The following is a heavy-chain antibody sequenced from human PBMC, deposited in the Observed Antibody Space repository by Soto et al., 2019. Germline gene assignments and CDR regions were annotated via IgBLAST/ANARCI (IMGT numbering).Heavy chain of an antibody. CDR3: ARQLRGVTWFDP. CDR2: IYHDGNT. J-gene: IGHJ5*02. Sequence: QLQLQESGSGLVKPSETLSLTCGVSGDSIASGIYSWSWIRQPPGEGLEWIGYIYHDGNTYYNPSLRSRVTISADRPKSQVSLKLNSVTAADTAVYYCARQLRGVTWFDPWGQGTPVTVSS. CDR1: GDSIASGIYS. V-gene: IGHV4-30-2*01. D-gene: IGHD3-10*01.